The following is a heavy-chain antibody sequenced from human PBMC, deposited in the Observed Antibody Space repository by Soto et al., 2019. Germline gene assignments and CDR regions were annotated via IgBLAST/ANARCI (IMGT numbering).Heavy chain of an antibody. Sequence: ASETLSLTCTVSGGSVSSNSYSWGWVRQSPGKGLEWIGTIYSNDNTHYSPSFQGHVTISADKSISTAYLQWSSLKASDTAMYYCARHLDSSSWYFQYYYGMDVWGQGTTVTVSS. J-gene: IGHJ6*02. CDR2: IYSNDNT. CDR1: GGSVSSNSYS. V-gene: IGHV4-39*07. D-gene: IGHD6-13*01. CDR3: ARHLDSSSWYFQYYYGMDV.